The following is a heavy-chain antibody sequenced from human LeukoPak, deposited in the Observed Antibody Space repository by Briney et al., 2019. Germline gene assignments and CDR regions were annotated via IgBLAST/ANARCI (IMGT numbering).Heavy chain of an antibody. D-gene: IGHD4-11*01. Sequence: SSETLSLTCTVSGGSISSYYWSWIRQPPGKGLEWIGYIYYSGSTNYNPSLKSRVTISVDTSKNQFSLKLSSVTAADTAVYYCARARPLYSNYAHNWFDPWGQGTLVTVSS. V-gene: IGHV4-59*01. CDR3: ARARPLYSNYAHNWFDP. J-gene: IGHJ5*02. CDR2: IYYSGST. CDR1: GGSISSYY.